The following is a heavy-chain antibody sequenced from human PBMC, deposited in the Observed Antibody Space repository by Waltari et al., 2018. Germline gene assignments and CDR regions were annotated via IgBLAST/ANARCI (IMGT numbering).Heavy chain of an antibody. D-gene: IGHD2-8*02. J-gene: IGHJ3*02. V-gene: IGHV1-24*01. CDR1: GYTLTELS. CDR2: FDPGDSQT. Sequence: QVQLVQSGAEVKKPGASVKVSCKVSGYTLTELSMHWVRQAPGKGLEWMGGFDPGDSQTIHAQKCQGIVTMTEDTSTDTAYMELSSLRSEDTAVYYCATISSYWDAFDIWGQGTMVTVSS. CDR3: ATISSYWDAFDI.